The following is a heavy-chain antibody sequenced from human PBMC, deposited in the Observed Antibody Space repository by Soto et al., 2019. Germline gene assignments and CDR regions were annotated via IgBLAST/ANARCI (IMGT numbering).Heavy chain of an antibody. CDR2: IGPYEGVT. CDR1: GYSFNDYG. Sequence: QVHLEQSGAEVKKPGASVRVSCKASGYSFNDYGMSWVRRAPGQGLEWMGWIGPYEGVTNHAQTFQGRVTMTVDTSTTTADMELRSLRSDDTAIYYCARCYCSVGSCYTCWHFDLWGPGTLVTVTA. V-gene: IGHV1-18*01. D-gene: IGHD2-15*01. CDR3: ARCYCSVGSCYTCWHFDL. J-gene: IGHJ2*01.